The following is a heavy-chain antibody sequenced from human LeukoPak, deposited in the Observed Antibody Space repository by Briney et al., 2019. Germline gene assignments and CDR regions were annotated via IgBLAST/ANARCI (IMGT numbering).Heavy chain of an antibody. Sequence: GGSLRLSCAASGFTFTNYAMSWDRQAPGKGLEWVANTKQDGSEKYYVDSVKGRFTISRDNAKNSMYLQMNSLRAEDTAVYYCARGEYQLLPWGQGTLVTVSS. D-gene: IGHD2-2*01. J-gene: IGHJ5*02. CDR3: ARGEYQLLP. CDR2: TKQDGSEK. CDR1: GFTFTNYA. V-gene: IGHV3-7*01.